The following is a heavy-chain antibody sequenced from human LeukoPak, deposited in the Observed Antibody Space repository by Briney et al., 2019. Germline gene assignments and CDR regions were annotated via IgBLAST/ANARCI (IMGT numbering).Heavy chain of an antibody. J-gene: IGHJ4*02. D-gene: IGHD4-23*01. CDR1: GGSISSSSYY. Sequence: PSETLSLTCTVSGGSISSSSYYWGWIRQPPGKGLEWIGSIYYSGSTYYNPSLKSRVTISVDTSKNQFSLKLSSVTAADTAVYYCASSLRWLGVVDDWGQGTLVTVSS. CDR3: ASSLRWLGVVDD. V-gene: IGHV4-39*07. CDR2: IYYSGST.